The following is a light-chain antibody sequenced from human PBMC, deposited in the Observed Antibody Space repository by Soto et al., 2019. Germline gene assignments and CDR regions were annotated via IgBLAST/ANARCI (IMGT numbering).Light chain of an antibody. J-gene: IGLJ1*01. CDR3: ISYTGSSASYV. CDR1: RRDIGSYNY. V-gene: IGLV2-14*01. Sequence: QSVLTQPASASGSPGQPITISCSGTRRDIGSYNYVAWYQQFPGKTPKILIYGVSNRPSGVSSRFSGSKSGDTASLTISGLQAEDEADYYCISYTGSSASYVFGTGTKVTVL. CDR2: GVS.